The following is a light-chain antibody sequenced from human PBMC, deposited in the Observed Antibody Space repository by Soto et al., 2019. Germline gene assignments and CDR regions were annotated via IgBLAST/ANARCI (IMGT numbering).Light chain of an antibody. V-gene: IGKV3-20*01. J-gene: IGKJ1*01. Sequence: EIVLTQSPGTLSLSPGERATLSCRASQSVTSNCLAWYQQKPGQAPSLLIYGASARAAGIPDRFSGSGTGTDFALTISGLEPEDFAVYFCQQYASSPWTFGQGTKVEIK. CDR3: QQYASSPWT. CDR2: GAS. CDR1: QSVTSNC.